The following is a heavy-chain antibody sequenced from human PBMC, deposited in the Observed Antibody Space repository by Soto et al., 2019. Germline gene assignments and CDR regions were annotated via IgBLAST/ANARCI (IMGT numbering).Heavy chain of an antibody. CDR1: GFSFNNYV. CDR2: VSPTGDST. Sequence: EVQLLESGGDLVQPGGSLRLSCSSSGFSFNNYVMNWVRQASGKGLEWVSTVSPTGDSTFYADSVKGRFTISRDNSKNTLYLQMSSLMAEDVAVYYCAGRAITASTKWGAFDGWGQGTTVTVSS. D-gene: IGHD1-7*01. J-gene: IGHJ3*01. V-gene: IGHV3-23*01. CDR3: AGRAITASTKWGAFDG.